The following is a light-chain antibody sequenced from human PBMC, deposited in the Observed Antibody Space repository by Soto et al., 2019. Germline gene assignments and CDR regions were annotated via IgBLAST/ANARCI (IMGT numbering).Light chain of an antibody. V-gene: IGLV2-14*01. CDR3: SSYTSSSTLLYV. CDR1: GSDVGGYNY. J-gene: IGLJ1*01. CDR2: DVS. Sequence: QSALTQPASVSGSLGQSITISCTGTGSDVGGYNYVSWYQQHPGKAPKLMIYDVSNRPSGVSNRFSGSKSGNTASLTISGLQAEDEADYYCSSYTSSSTLLYVFGTGTKLTVL.